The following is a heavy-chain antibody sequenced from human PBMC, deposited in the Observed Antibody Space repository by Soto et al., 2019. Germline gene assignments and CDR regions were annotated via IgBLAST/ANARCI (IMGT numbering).Heavy chain of an antibody. Sequence: LETMSDSRSVVGESSRSGGYWGRIRQKTGKGPEWIASIYHGGTTFYNPSLKSRITISVDTSNTQFSLKLTSVTAADTAVFFFARVHVMVMSGSTFDYWGHGPLVSVSS. CDR1: GESSRSGGY. J-gene: IGHJ4*01. CDR3: ARVHVMVMSGSTFDY. D-gene: IGHD3-16*01. V-gene: IGHV4-38-2*02. CDR2: IYHGGTT.